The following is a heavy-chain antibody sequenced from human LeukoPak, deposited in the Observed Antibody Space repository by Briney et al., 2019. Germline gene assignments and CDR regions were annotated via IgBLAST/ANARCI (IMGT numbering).Heavy chain of an antibody. Sequence: SETLSLTCAVYGGSFSGYYWSWIRQPPGKGLEWIGEINHSGSANYNPSLKSRVTISADTSKNQFSLKLSSVTAADTAVYYCAREAPLAKYYDFWSGLTRNYYYGMDVWGQGTTVTVSS. J-gene: IGHJ6*02. D-gene: IGHD3-3*01. CDR1: GGSFSGYY. CDR3: AREAPLAKYYDFWSGLTRNYYYGMDV. V-gene: IGHV4-34*01. CDR2: INHSGSA.